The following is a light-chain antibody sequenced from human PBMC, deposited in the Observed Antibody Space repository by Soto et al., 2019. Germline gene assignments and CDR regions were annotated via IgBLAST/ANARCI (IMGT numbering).Light chain of an antibody. CDR1: ETVGDY. Sequence: EILLTQSPVTLSLSPGERATLSCRASETVGDYLAWYQQRPGQAPRLLIYSASKRATGIPARFSASGSETDSTLTISSLEPDDFAVYFCQQRSKLPRTFGGGTKLEVK. V-gene: IGKV3-11*01. J-gene: IGKJ4*01. CDR2: SAS. CDR3: QQRSKLPRT.